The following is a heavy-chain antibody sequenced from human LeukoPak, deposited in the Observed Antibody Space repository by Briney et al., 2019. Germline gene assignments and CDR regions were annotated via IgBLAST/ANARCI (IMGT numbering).Heavy chain of an antibody. CDR1: GGTFSSYT. V-gene: IGHV1-69*04. Sequence: SVKVSCKASGGTFSSYTISWVRQAPGQGLEWMGRIIPILGIANYAQQFQGRVTITADKSTSTAYMELSSLRSEDTAVYYCARDEDYYDSSGYYGGYWGQGTLVTVSS. D-gene: IGHD3-22*01. CDR2: IIPILGIA. J-gene: IGHJ4*02. CDR3: ARDEDYYDSSGYYGGY.